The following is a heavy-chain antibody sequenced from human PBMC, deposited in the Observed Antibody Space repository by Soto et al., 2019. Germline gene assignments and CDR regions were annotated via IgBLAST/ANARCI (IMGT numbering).Heavy chain of an antibody. J-gene: IGHJ5*02. D-gene: IGHD4-4*01. CDR2: MNPNSGNT. CDR3: ARSPPRVERNNYAGGWFDP. V-gene: IGHV1-8*01. Sequence: QVQLVQSGAEVKKPGASVKVSCKASGYTFTSYAINWVRQATGQGLEWMGWMNPNSGNTGYPQKFQGRVTMTRNTSISTAYMELSSLRFEDTAVYYCARSPPRVERNNYAGGWFDPWGQGTLVTVSS. CDR1: GYTFTSYA.